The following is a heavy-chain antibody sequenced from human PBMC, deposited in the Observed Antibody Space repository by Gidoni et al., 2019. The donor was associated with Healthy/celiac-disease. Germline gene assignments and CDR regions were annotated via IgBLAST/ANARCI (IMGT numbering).Heavy chain of an antibody. CDR1: GFSLSNARMG. J-gene: IGHJ6*02. CDR2: IFSNDEK. CDR3: ARIRGVTGGYDFWSGYYYYYYYGMDV. V-gene: IGHV2-26*01. Sequence: QVTLKESGPVLVKPTETLTLTCTVSGFSLSNARMGVSWIRQPPGKALEWLAHIFSNDEKSYSTSLKSRLTISKDTSKSQVVLTMTNMDPVDTATYYCARIRGVTGGYDFWSGYYYYYYYGMDVWGQGTTVTVSS. D-gene: IGHD3-3*01.